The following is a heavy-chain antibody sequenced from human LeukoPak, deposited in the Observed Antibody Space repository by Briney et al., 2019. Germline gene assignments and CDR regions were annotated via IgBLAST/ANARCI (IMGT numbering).Heavy chain of an antibody. Sequence: PGGSLRLSCAGSGFTFDDHAMHWVRQAPGKGLEWVSGISWNSGGIGYADSVKGRFTISRDNAKNSLYLQMNSLRAEDTAVYYCAAGSGTYHWSGYYFDYWGQGTLVTVSS. CDR2: ISWNSGGI. CDR3: AAGSGTYHWSGYYFDY. J-gene: IGHJ4*02. D-gene: IGHD3-10*01. CDR1: GFTFDDHA. V-gene: IGHV3-9*01.